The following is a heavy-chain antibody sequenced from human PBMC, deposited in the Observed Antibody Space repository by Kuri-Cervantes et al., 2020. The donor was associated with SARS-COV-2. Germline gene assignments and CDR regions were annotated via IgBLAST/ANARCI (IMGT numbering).Heavy chain of an antibody. CDR3: ARANHYDSSGYLDAFDI. D-gene: IGHD3-22*01. CDR1: GYIFTDFY. V-gene: IGHV1-2*06. J-gene: IGHJ3*02. CDR2: INPDSGDA. Sequence: ASVNVSCKASGYIFTDFYVHWVRQAPGQGLEWVGRINPDSGDADYAERFQGRVTVTRDTSISAAYVDLSRLTSDDTAVYYCARANHYDSSGYLDAFDIWGQGTMVTVSS.